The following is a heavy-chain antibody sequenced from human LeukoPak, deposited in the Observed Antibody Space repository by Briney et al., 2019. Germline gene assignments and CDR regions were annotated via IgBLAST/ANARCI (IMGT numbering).Heavy chain of an antibody. D-gene: IGHD4-23*01. CDR3: ARGRWYLDN. Sequence: GALRLSCAASGFIFNTYQMTWVRQAPGKGLVWVASIKQDGSEKNYVDSVKGRFTISRDNAKNSLYLQMSSLRAEDTAIYYCARGRWYLDNWGQGTLVTVSS. V-gene: IGHV3-7*03. J-gene: IGHJ4*02. CDR2: IKQDGSEK. CDR1: GFIFNTYQ.